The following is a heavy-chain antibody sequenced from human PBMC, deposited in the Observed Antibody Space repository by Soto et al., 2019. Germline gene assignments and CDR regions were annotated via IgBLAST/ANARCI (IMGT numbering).Heavy chain of an antibody. D-gene: IGHD1-26*01. V-gene: IGHV4-34*12. CDR2: IIHSEST. CDR3: ARQRPTDGRWEFANYYGMDV. CDR1: GGSFSAYY. Sequence: PSETLSPTCAVYGGSFSAYYWSWVRQPPGKGLEWIGEIIHSESTKYNPSLKSRVTISVDTSKNQFSLKLSSVTAADTAVYYCARQRPTDGRWEFANYYGMDVWGQGTPVTVSS. J-gene: IGHJ6*02.